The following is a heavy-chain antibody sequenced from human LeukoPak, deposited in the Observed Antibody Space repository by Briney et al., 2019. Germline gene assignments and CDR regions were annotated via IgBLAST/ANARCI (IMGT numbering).Heavy chain of an antibody. CDR3: AKAELKYCSGGSCYGGVVY. V-gene: IGHV3-30*02. D-gene: IGHD2-15*01. CDR2: IRYDGSNK. Sequence: PGGSLRLSCAASGFTFSSYGMHWVRQAPGKGLEGVAFIRYDGSNKYYADSLKGRLPISRDNSKNTLYLQMNSLRAEDTAVYYCAKAELKYCSGGSCYGGVVYWGQGTLVTVSS. CDR1: GFTFSSYG. J-gene: IGHJ4*02.